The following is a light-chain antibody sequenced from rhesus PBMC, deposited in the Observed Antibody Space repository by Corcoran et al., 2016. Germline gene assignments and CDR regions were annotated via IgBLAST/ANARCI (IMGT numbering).Light chain of an antibody. Sequence: DIQMTHSPSSLSASVGDTVTITCRASQGISSYLALYQQKPGKAPKPLIYYASNLESGVPSRFSGSGSGTEFTITISSLQTEDFATYYCQQYNSAPLTFGGGTKVEIK. J-gene: IGKJ4*01. CDR3: QQYNSAPLT. CDR1: QGISSY. V-gene: IGKV1-37*01. CDR2: YAS.